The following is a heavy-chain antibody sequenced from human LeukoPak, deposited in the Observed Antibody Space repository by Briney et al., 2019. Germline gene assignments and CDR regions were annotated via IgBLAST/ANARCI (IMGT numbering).Heavy chain of an antibody. CDR3: ARVGYIDEGIDY. J-gene: IGHJ4*02. D-gene: IGHD5-24*01. CDR2: IKQDGSKK. Sequence: GGSLRLSCAASGFTFSSYSMNWVRQAPGKGLEWVANIKQDGSKKSYVDSVKGRFTISRDNAKNSLYLQMNSLRAEDTAIYYCARVGYIDEGIDYWGQGTLVTVSS. CDR1: GFTFSSYS. V-gene: IGHV3-7*04.